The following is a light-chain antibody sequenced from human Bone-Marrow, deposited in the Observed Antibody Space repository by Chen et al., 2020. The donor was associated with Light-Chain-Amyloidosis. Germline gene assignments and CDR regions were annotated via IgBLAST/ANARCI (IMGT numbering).Light chain of an antibody. CDR1: NIGSTS. J-gene: IGLJ3*02. CDR3: QVWGRSSDRPV. Sequence: SYVLTQPSSVSVAPGQTATIACGGNNIGSTSVHWYQQTPGQAPLLVVYDDSDRPSGIPERMSGSNAGNAATQSISRVEAGDEADYYCQVWGRSSDRPVFGGGTKLTVL. CDR2: DDS. V-gene: IGLV3-21*02.